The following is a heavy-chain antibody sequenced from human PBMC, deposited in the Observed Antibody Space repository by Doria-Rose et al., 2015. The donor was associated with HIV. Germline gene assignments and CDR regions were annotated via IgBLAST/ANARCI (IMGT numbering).Heavy chain of an antibody. CDR2: IFSDDER. CDR3: ARIKSSRWYHKYYFDF. J-gene: IGHJ4*02. V-gene: IGHV2-26*01. D-gene: IGHD6-13*01. Sequence: SGPVLVKPTETLTLTCTVSGVSLSSPGMGVSWIRQPPGKALEWLANIFSDDERSYKTSLKSRLTTSRGTSNSQVVPTMTDMDPVDTATYYCARIKSSRWYHKYYFDFWGQGTLVIVSA. CDR1: GVSLSSPGMG.